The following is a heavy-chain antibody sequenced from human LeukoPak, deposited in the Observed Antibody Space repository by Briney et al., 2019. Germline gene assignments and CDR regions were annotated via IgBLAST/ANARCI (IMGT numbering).Heavy chain of an antibody. J-gene: IGHJ4*02. CDR2: ISSSGSST. Sequence: GGSLRLSCAASGFTFSDYYMNWIRQAPGKGLEWISYISSSGSSTRYADSVKGRFTISRGNTRNSLYLQMTSLRADDTAVYYCASKGGNWGQGTLVTVSS. V-gene: IGHV3-11*03. CDR3: ASKGGN. CDR1: GFTFSDYY. D-gene: IGHD2-15*01.